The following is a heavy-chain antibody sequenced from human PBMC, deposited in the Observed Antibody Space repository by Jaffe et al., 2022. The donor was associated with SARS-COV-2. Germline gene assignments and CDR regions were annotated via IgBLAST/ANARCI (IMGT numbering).Heavy chain of an antibody. Sequence: QLQLQESGPGLVKPSETLSLTCTVSGGSISSSSYYWGWIRQPPGKGLEWIGSIYYSGSTYYNPSLKSRVTISVDTSKNQFSLKLSSVTAADTAVYYCARHSGALSDYGDPTYYFDYWGQGTLVTVSS. CDR2: IYYSGST. V-gene: IGHV4-39*01. D-gene: IGHD4-17*01. J-gene: IGHJ4*02. CDR3: ARHSGALSDYGDPTYYFDY. CDR1: GGSISSSSYY.